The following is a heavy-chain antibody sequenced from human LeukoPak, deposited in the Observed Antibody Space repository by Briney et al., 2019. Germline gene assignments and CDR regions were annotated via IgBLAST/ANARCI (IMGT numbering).Heavy chain of an antibody. CDR3: ARDTGYYDFWSGYYKTYYYYMDV. J-gene: IGHJ6*03. CDR1: GYTFTSYG. V-gene: IGHV1-18*01. D-gene: IGHD3-3*01. Sequence: ASVKVSCKASGYTFTSYGISWVRQAPGQGLEWMGWISAYSGNTNYAQKLQGRVTMTTDTSTSTAYMELRSLRSDDTAVYYCARDTGYYDFWSGYYKTYYYYMDVWGKGTTVTVSS. CDR2: ISAYSGNT.